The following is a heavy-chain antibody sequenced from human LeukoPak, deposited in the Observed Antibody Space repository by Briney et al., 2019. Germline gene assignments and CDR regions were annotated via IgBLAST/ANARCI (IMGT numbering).Heavy chain of an antibody. Sequence: GGSLRLSCAASGFTFSSYAMSWVRQAPGKGLEWVSAISGSGGSTYYADFVKGRFTISRDNSKNTLYLQMNSLRAEDTAVYYCAGGGYSSGWRPYYFDYWGQGTLVTVSS. CDR2: ISGSGGST. D-gene: IGHD6-19*01. J-gene: IGHJ4*02. CDR3: AGGGYSSGWRPYYFDY. CDR1: GFTFSSYA. V-gene: IGHV3-23*01.